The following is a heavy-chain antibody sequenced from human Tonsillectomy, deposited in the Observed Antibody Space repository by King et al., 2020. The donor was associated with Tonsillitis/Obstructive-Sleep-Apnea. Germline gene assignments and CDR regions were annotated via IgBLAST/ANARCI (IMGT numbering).Heavy chain of an antibody. Sequence: VQLVESGAEVKKPGESLKISCKGSGYNFSNYCIGWVRQMPGKGLEWMGFIYPGDSDTRYSPSLQGQVTISADKSINTAYLQWSSVKASDTAMYYCARLGGDTSSILDYWGQGTMVSVSS. V-gene: IGHV5-51*03. CDR1: GYNFSNYC. CDR2: IYPGDSDT. CDR3: ARLGGDTSSILDY. J-gene: IGHJ4*02. D-gene: IGHD3-16*01.